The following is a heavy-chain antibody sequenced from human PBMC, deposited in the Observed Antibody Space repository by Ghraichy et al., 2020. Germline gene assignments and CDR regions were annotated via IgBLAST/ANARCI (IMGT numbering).Heavy chain of an antibody. D-gene: IGHD1-26*01. V-gene: IGHV3-74*01. Sequence: GGSLRLSCAASEFTFSSYWMHWFRQALGKGLVWVSRINSDGSSTSYADSVKGRFTISRDNAKNTLYLQMNSLRAEDTAVYYCVGSPTYFDYCGQGTLVTVSS. J-gene: IGHJ4*02. CDR3: VGSPTYFDY. CDR2: INSDGSST. CDR1: EFTFSSYW.